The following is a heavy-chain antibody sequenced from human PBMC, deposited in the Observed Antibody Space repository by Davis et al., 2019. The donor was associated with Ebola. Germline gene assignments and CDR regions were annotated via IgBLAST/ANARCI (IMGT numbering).Heavy chain of an antibody. J-gene: IGHJ4*02. CDR2: ISWDGRST. V-gene: IGHV3-43D*03. CDR3: TAYDSTFRNY. CDR1: GFIVSAKY. Sequence: GGSLRLSCVVSGFIVSAKYMSWVRQAPGKGLEWVSLISWDGRSTAYADSVRDRFSISRDNSRNFLYLQMNGLRAEDTALYYCTAYDSTFRNYWGQGTLVTVSS. D-gene: IGHD3-22*01.